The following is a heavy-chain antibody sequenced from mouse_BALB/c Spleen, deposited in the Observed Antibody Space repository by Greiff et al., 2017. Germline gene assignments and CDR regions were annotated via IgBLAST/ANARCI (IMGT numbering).Heavy chain of an antibody. CDR1: GYTFTSYV. V-gene: IGHV14-3*02. J-gene: IGHJ4*01. D-gene: IGHD3-3*01. CDR3: ARSRDVRAMDY. Sequence: EVQLQQSGPELVKPGASVKMSCKASGYTFTSYVMHWVKQKPGQGLEWIGRIDPANGNTKYDPKFQGKATITADTSSNTAYLQLSSLTSEDTAVYYCARSRDVRAMDYWGQGTSVTVSS. CDR2: IDPANGNT.